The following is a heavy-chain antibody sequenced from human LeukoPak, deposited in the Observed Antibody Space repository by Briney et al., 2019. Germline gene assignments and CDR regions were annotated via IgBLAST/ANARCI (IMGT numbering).Heavy chain of an antibody. CDR1: GFTFSIYS. Sequence: PGGSLRLSCAASGFTFSIYSMTWVRQAPGKGLEWVSYISSSSTTMYYADSVKGRFTISRDNAKNSLYLQMDSLRAEDTAVYYCARGGAAAARKRGIDYWGQGTLVTVSS. CDR3: ARGGAAAARKRGIDY. D-gene: IGHD6-13*01. V-gene: IGHV3-48*04. J-gene: IGHJ4*02. CDR2: ISSSSTTM.